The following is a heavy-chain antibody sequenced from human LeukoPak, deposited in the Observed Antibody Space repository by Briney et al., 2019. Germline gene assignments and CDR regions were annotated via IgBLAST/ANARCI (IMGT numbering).Heavy chain of an antibody. Sequence: SETLSLTCAVYGGSFSGYYWSWIRQPPGKGLEWIGEINHSGSTNYNPSLKSRVTISVDTSKNQFSLKLSSVTAADTAVYYCARGARIAANHHFDYWGQGTLVTVSS. CDR2: INHSGST. V-gene: IGHV4-34*01. CDR3: ARGARIAANHHFDY. CDR1: GGSFSGYY. J-gene: IGHJ4*02. D-gene: IGHD6-13*01.